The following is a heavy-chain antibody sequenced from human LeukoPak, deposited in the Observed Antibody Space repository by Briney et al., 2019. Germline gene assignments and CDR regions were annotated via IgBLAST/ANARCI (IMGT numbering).Heavy chain of an antibody. Sequence: GGSLRLSCSASGFDLSPYTMNWVRQAPGKGLEWVASISSSSSYMYYGDLVKGRFTISRDNAKNTLYLQMNSLRAEDTAMYYCAKDLGWELPAEAYWGQGILVTVSS. D-gene: IGHD1-26*01. CDR2: ISSSSSYM. CDR1: GFDLSPYT. V-gene: IGHV3-21*04. J-gene: IGHJ4*02. CDR3: AKDLGWELPAEAY.